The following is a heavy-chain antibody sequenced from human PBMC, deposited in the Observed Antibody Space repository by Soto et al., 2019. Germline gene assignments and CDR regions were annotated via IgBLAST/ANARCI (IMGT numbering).Heavy chain of an antibody. CDR2: ISGSGGKT. V-gene: IGHV3-23*01. Sequence: EVQLLESGGALVQPGGSLRLSCAASGLTFSSNGMSWVRQAPGKGLEWVSTISGSGGKTYYADSVKGRFTISRDNSKNTFYLQMNSLRAEDTAIYYCATQTAFDSWGQGTLLTVSS. CDR1: GLTFSSNG. CDR3: ATQTAFDS. J-gene: IGHJ4*02.